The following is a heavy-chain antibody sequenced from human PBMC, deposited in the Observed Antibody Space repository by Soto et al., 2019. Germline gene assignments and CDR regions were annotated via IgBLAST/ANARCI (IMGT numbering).Heavy chain of an antibody. D-gene: IGHD3-10*01. Sequence: QVQLVQSGAEVKKPGASVKVSCKASGYTFTSYGIIWVRQAPGQGLEWMGWISAYNGNTDYAQKLQGRVTMTTDTSTSTAYMELRSLRSDDTAVYYCERPYGSASSYYYYYGMDVWGQGTTVTVSS. CDR1: GYTFTSYG. CDR2: ISAYNGNT. V-gene: IGHV1-18*01. CDR3: ERPYGSASSYYYYYGMDV. J-gene: IGHJ6*02.